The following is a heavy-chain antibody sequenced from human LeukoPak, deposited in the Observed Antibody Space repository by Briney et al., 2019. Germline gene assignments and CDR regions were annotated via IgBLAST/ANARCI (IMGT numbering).Heavy chain of an antibody. Sequence: GGSLRLSCAASGLTVSSKYMSWVRQAPAKGLEWVSAISGSGGSTYYADSVKGRFTISRDNSKNTLYLQMNSLRAEDTAVYYCAKDCRGPWIVGARGCYWGQGTLVTVSS. V-gene: IGHV3-23*01. D-gene: IGHD1-26*01. CDR2: ISGSGGST. J-gene: IGHJ4*02. CDR3: AKDCRGPWIVGARGCY. CDR1: GLTVSSKY.